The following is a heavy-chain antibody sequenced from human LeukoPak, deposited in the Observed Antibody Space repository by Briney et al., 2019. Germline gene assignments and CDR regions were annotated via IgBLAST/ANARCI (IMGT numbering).Heavy chain of an antibody. J-gene: IGHJ4*02. CDR1: GFTFSSYS. CDR3: ARDMGMRDTEPDY. D-gene: IGHD5-18*01. V-gene: IGHV3-21*01. CDR2: ISSSSSYI. Sequence: GGSLRLSCAASGFTFSSYSMNWVRQAPGKGLEWVSSISSSSSYIYYADSVKGRFTISRDNAKNSLYLQMNSLRAEDTAVYYCARDMGMRDTEPDYWGQGTLVTVSS.